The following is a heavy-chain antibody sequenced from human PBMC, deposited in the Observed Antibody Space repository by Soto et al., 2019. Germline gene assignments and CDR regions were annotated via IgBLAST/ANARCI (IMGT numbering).Heavy chain of an antibody. CDR2: IYYSGNT. J-gene: IGHJ4*02. V-gene: IGHV4-31*03. Sequence: QVQLQESGPGLVKPSQTLSLTCTVSGGSISSEGYYWSWIRQHPGKGLEWIGYIYYSGNTYYNPSLNSRVIISVDTSKNQFSLKLSSVTAADTAVYYCATQGWGFSSSTGEYYFDYWGQGTLVTVSS. CDR3: ATQGWGFSSSTGEYYFDY. CDR1: GGSISSEGYY. D-gene: IGHD6-6*01.